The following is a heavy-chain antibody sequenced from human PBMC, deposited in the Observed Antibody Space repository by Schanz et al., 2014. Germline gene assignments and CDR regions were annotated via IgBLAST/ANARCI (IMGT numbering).Heavy chain of an antibody. J-gene: IGHJ2*01. CDR1: GFTFTNYA. V-gene: IGHV3-23*01. CDR2: ISGGHRNT. Sequence: DVQLLESGGGLVQPGGSLRLSCAASGFTFTNYAMSWVRQAPGKGLEWVSSISGGHRNTFYADSVKGRFTISRDNSKNTLYLQMNSLRAEDTAIYYCAKDAPYPFDLWGRGTLITVSS. CDR3: AKDAPYPFDL.